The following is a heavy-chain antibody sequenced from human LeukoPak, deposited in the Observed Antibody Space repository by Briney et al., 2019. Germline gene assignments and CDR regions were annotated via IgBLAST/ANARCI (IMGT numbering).Heavy chain of an antibody. CDR2: ISGDGGST. CDR1: GFTFDDYA. D-gene: IGHD3-16*01. J-gene: IGHJ4*02. V-gene: IGHV3-43*02. Sequence: GGSLRLSCAASGFTFDDYAMHWVRQAPGKGLEWVSLISGDGGSTYYADSVKGRFTISRDNSKNTLYLQMSSLRAEDTAVYYCAKDAYYDYVWGSPHGHYFDYWGQGTLVTVSS. CDR3: AKDAYYDYVWGSPHGHYFDY.